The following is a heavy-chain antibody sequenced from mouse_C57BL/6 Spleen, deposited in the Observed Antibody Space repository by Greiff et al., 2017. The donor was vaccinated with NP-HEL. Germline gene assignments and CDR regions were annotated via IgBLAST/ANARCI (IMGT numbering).Heavy chain of an antibody. J-gene: IGHJ2*01. CDR3: TRRSFDY. Sequence: LVESGAELVRPGASVTLSCKASGYTFTDYEMHWVKQTPVHGLEWIGAIDPETGGTAYNQKFKGKAILTADKSSSTAYMELRSLTSEDSAVYYCTRRSFDYWGQGTTLTVSS. CDR2: IDPETGGT. CDR1: GYTFTDYE. V-gene: IGHV1-15*01.